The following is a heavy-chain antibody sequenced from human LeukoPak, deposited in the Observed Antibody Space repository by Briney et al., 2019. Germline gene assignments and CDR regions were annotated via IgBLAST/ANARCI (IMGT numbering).Heavy chain of an antibody. CDR3: AKVYTAMIWGYFDY. CDR2: ISGSGGST. D-gene: IGHD5-18*01. J-gene: IGHJ4*02. V-gene: IGHV3-23*01. CDR1: GFTFNSYA. Sequence: PGGSLRLSCAASGFTFNSYAMNWVRQAPGKGLEWVSAISGSGGSTYYADSVKGRLTISRDNSKNTLYLQMNSLRAEDTAVYYCAKVYTAMIWGYFDYWGQGTLVTVSS.